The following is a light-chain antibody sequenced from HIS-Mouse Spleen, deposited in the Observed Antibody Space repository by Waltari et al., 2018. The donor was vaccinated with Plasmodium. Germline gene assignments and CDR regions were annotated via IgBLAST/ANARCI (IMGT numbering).Light chain of an antibody. CDR2: GAS. CDR3: QQYNNWPFT. V-gene: IGKV3-15*01. Sequence: ELVVTQSPATLSVSPGERATLSCRASQRVSSNLAWYQQKPGQAPRLLIYGASTRATGIPARFSGSGSGTEFTLTISSLQSEDFAVYYCQQYNNWPFTFGPGTKVDIK. CDR1: QRVSSN. J-gene: IGKJ3*01.